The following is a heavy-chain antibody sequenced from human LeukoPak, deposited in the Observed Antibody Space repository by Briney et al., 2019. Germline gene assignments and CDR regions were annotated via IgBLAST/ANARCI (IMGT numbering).Heavy chain of an antibody. J-gene: IGHJ4*02. CDR1: GYTFTVYY. CDR3: ARSTGTTFGFSDY. V-gene: IGHV1-2*02. Sequence: ASVKVSCKASGYTFTVYYMHWVRQAPGQGLEWMGWSNPNSGGTNYAQKFQGRVTMTRDPSISTAYMELSRLRSEDTAVYYCARSTGTTFGFSDYWGQGTLVTVSS. CDR2: SNPNSGGT. D-gene: IGHD3-16*01.